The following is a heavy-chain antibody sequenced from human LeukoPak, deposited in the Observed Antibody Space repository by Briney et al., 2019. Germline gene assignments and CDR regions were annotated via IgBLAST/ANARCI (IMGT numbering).Heavy chain of an antibody. CDR2: ISASGGNT. CDR3: AKRSNCFLLDY. V-gene: IGHV3-23*01. CDR1: GFTFTSYA. D-gene: IGHD2/OR15-2a*01. Sequence: PGGSLRLSCAASGFTFTSYAMNWVRQAPGKGLEWVSTISASGGNTYSADSLKGRFTISRDNSKNTLYLQMSSLRAEDTAVYYCAKRSNCFLLDYWGQGTLVTVSS. J-gene: IGHJ4*02.